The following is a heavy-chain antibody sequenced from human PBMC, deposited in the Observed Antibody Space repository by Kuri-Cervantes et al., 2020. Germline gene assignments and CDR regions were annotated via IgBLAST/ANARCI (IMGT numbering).Heavy chain of an antibody. D-gene: IGHD2-2*01. CDR3: ARDREVVVPAATGGYYYYYMDV. CDR2: INHSGST. V-gene: IGHV4-34*01. Sequence: GSLRLSCAVYGGSFSGYYWSWIRQPPGKGLEWIGEINHSGSTNYNPSLKSRVTISVDKSKNQFSLKLSSGTAADTAVYYCARDREVVVPAATGGYYYYYMDVWGKGTTVTVSS. J-gene: IGHJ6*03. CDR1: GGSFSGYY.